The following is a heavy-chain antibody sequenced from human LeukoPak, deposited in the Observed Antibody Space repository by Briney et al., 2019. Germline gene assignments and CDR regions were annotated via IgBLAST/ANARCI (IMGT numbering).Heavy chain of an antibody. CDR2: IIPILGTA. V-gene: IGHV1-69*05. J-gene: IGHJ4*02. D-gene: IGHD6-13*01. CDR3: ARYRIAAAGFDY. Sequence: SVKVSCKASGGTFSSYAISWVRQAPGQGLGWMGGIIPILGTANYAQKFQGRVTITTDESTSTAYMELSSLRSEDTAVYYCARYRIAAAGFDYWGQGTLVTVSS. CDR1: GGTFSSYA.